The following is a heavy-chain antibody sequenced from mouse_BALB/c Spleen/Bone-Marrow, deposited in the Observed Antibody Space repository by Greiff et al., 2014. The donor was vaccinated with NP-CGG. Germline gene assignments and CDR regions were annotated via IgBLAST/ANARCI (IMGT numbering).Heavy chain of an antibody. Sequence: VHVKQSGAELVKPGASVKLSCTASGFNIKDTYMHWVKQRPEQGLEWIGRIDPANGNTKYDPKFQGKATITANTSSNTAYLQLSSLTPEDTAVYYCATYYYGSSWGLAYWGQGTLVTVSA. CDR3: ATYYYGSSWGLAY. D-gene: IGHD1-1*01. CDR2: IDPANGNT. CDR1: GFNIKDTY. J-gene: IGHJ3*01. V-gene: IGHV14-3*02.